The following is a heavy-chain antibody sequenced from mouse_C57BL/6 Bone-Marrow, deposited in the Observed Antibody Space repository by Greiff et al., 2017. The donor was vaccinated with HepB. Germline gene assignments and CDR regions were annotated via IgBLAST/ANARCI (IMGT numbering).Heavy chain of an antibody. V-gene: IGHV5-4*01. J-gene: IGHJ1*03. D-gene: IGHD1-1*01. CDR2: ISDGGSYT. Sequence: EVQLVESGGGLVKPGGSLKLSCAASGFTFSSYAMSWVRQTPEKRLEWVATISDGGSYTYYPDNVKGRFTISRDNAKNNLYLQMSHLKSEDTAMYNCAREGITTVWYFDVWGTGTTVTVSS. CDR1: GFTFSSYA. CDR3: AREGITTVWYFDV.